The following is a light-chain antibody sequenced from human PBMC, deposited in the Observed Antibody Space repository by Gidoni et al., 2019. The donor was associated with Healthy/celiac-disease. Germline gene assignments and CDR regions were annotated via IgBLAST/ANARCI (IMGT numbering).Light chain of an antibody. Sequence: IVITQSPLSLPVTPGEPASISCRSSQSLLHSNGYNYLDWYLQKPGQSPQLLIYLGSNRASGVPDRFSGSGSGTDFTLKISRVEAEDVGVYYCMQALQFSYTFGQXTKLEIK. J-gene: IGKJ2*01. CDR3: MQALQFSYT. CDR1: QSLLHSNGYNY. CDR2: LGS. V-gene: IGKV2-28*01.